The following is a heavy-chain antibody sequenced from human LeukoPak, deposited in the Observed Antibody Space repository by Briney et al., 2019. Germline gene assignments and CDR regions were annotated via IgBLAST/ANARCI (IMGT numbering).Heavy chain of an antibody. CDR3: VKAQYDFWSVLDY. CDR1: GFTFSRYP. J-gene: IGHJ4*02. Sequence: GGSLRLSCSASGFTFSRYPMHWVRQAPGKGLEYVSAISGNGGSTYYADSVKGRFTISRDNSKNTLYLQMSSLRTEDTAIYYCVKAQYDFWSVLDYWGQGTLVTVSS. V-gene: IGHV3-64D*09. D-gene: IGHD3-3*01. CDR2: ISGNGGST.